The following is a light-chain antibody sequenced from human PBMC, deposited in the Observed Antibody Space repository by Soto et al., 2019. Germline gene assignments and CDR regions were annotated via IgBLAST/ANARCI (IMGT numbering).Light chain of an antibody. Sequence: EIVLTQSPGTLSLSPGERATLSCRASQSVSSSYFAWYQQKPGQAPRPLIYAASSRATGIPDRFSGGGSGKDSPLTISRLEPEDSAVYYCLQYGSSPYTFGQGTKLEIK. J-gene: IGKJ2*01. CDR2: AAS. CDR3: LQYGSSPYT. V-gene: IGKV3-20*01. CDR1: QSVSSSY.